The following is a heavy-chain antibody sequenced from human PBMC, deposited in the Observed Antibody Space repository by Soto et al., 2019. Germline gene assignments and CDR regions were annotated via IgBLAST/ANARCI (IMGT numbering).Heavy chain of an antibody. Sequence: GESLKISCNGSGYSFPNQWIGWVRQMPGKGLEWMGNIYPADSDTRYSPSFQGQVTISADKSIRTAYLQWSSLKASDTGIYYCARISHSTACYYEYYGMHIWGQGTTVTVSS. CDR3: ARISHSTACYYEYYGMHI. J-gene: IGHJ6*02. CDR1: GYSFPNQW. V-gene: IGHV5-51*01. CDR2: IYPADSDT. D-gene: IGHD6-13*01.